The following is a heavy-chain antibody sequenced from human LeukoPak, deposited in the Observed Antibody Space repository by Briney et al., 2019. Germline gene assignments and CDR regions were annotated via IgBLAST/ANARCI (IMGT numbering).Heavy chain of an antibody. Sequence: SVKVSCKTSGGTFRTYPISWVRQAPGQGPEWMGGIIPIFGATNYAQNFQGRVTITADESTSTAYMELSSLRSEDTAVYYCARDLRAFGGSFYRRHYYYYSMDVWGKGTTVIVSS. CDR3: ARDLRAFGGSFYRRHYYYYSMDV. D-gene: IGHD1-26*01. CDR2: IIPIFGAT. V-gene: IGHV1-69*13. J-gene: IGHJ6*03. CDR1: GGTFRTYP.